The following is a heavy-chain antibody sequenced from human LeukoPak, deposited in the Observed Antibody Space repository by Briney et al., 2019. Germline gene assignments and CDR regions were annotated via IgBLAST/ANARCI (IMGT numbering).Heavy chain of an antibody. J-gene: IGHJ4*02. CDR3: ARDRGYSYGSPVDY. CDR1: GFTFSSYS. Sequence: GGSLRLSCAASGFTFSSYSMNWVRQAPGKGVEWVSSISSSSSCIYYADSVKGRFTISRDNAKNSLYLQMNSLRAEDTAVYYCARDRGYSYGSPVDYWGQGTLVTVSS. V-gene: IGHV3-21*01. D-gene: IGHD5-18*01. CDR2: ISSSSSCI.